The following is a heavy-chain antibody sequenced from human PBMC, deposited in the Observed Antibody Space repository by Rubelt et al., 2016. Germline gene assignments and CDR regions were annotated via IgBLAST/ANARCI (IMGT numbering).Heavy chain of an antibody. CDR1: GGSISSYY. CDR3: ARGGRY. CDR2: IYYSGST. V-gene: IGHV4-59*01. J-gene: IGHJ4*02. D-gene: IGHD1-26*01. Sequence: QVQLQESGPGLVKPSATLSLTCTVSGGSISSYYWSWIRQPPGKGLEWIGYIYYSGSTNYNPSLMSRFTISVDTSKNQCSLKLSSVTAADTAGYYCARGGRYWGQGTLVTVSS.